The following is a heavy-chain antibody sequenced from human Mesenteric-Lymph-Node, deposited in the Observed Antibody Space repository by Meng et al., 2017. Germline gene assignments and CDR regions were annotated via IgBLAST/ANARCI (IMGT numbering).Heavy chain of an antibody. CDR3: VWLLHYFDY. J-gene: IGHJ4*02. CDR1: GGTFSSYA. V-gene: IGHV1-69*10. CDR2: IIPILGIA. Sequence: VQLGVEVKNPVSSVRVSCKASGGTFSSYAISWVRQAPGQGLEWMGGIIPILGIANYARKFQGRVTITADKSTSTAYMELSSLRSEDTAVYYCVWLLHYFDYWGQGTLVTVSS. D-gene: IGHD2-15*01.